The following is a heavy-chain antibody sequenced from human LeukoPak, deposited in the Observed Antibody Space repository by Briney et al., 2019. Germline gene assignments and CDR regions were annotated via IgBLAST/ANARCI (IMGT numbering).Heavy chain of an antibody. D-gene: IGHD4-17*01. CDR2: IYYSGST. CDR1: RGSISSYY. CDR3: ARAGDYGDYVDYFDY. Sequence: SETLSLTCTVSRGSISSYYWSWIRQPPGKGLEWIGYIYYSGSTNYNPSLKSRVTISVDTSRNQFSLKLSLVTAADTAVYYCARAGDYGDYVDYFDYWGQGTLVTVSS. V-gene: IGHV4-59*12. J-gene: IGHJ4*02.